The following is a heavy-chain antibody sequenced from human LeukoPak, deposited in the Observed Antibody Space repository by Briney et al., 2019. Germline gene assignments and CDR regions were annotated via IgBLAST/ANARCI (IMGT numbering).Heavy chain of an antibody. CDR3: ARETGSYSFDY. CDR1: GFTFSSYT. J-gene: IGHJ4*02. Sequence: PGGSLRLSCAASGFTFSSYTMNWVRQAPGKGLEWVSSISSGSSYIYYADSLKGRFTISRDNAKNSLSLQMNSLRAEDTAVYYCARETGSYSFDYWGQGTLVTVSS. CDR2: ISSGSSYI. V-gene: IGHV3-21*01. D-gene: IGHD1-26*01.